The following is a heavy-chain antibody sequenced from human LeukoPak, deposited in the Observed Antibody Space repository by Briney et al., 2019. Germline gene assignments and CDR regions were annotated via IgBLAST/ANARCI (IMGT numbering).Heavy chain of an antibody. CDR1: GFSLSTSGVG. V-gene: IGHV2-5*02. CDR2: IYWDDDK. Sequence: SGPTLVKPTQTLTLTSTFSGFSLSTSGVGVGWVRQPPGKALEWLALIYWDDDKRYSPSLKSRLTITKDTSKNQVVLTMTNMDPVDTATYYCAHSRGLAVAGYFDYWGQGTLVTVSS. J-gene: IGHJ4*02. D-gene: IGHD6-19*01. CDR3: AHSRGLAVAGYFDY.